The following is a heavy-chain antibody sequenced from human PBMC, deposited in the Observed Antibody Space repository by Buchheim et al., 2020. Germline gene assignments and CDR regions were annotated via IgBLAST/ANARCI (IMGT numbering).Heavy chain of an antibody. CDR1: GFTFSNAW. CDR3: TTRIQLWSYFDY. J-gene: IGHJ4*02. CDR2: IKSKTDGGPT. Sequence: EVQLVESGGGLVKPGGSLRLSCAASGFTFSNAWMSWVRQAPGKGLEWVGRIKSKTDGGPTDYAAPVQGRFTISRDDSKNTLYLQMNSLKTEDTAVYYCTTRIQLWSYFDYWGQGTL. V-gene: IGHV3-15*01. D-gene: IGHD5-18*01.